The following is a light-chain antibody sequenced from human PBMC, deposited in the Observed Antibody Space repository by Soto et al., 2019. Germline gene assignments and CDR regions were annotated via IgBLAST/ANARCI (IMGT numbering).Light chain of an antibody. J-gene: IGKJ1*01. Sequence: EVVLTQSPLSLPVTVGQPASISCRSSQSLGHSDGATYLNWFHQRPGQSPRRLIYTVSVRDSGVPNRFSCSGSGTDFTLKISRMEAEDVGIFYCMQGTQWPWTFGQGTKVEI. CDR3: MQGTQWPWT. CDR2: TVS. V-gene: IGKV2-30*02. CDR1: QSLGHSDGATY.